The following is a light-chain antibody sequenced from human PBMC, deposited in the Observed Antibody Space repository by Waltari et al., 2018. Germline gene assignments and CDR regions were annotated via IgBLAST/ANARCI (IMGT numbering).Light chain of an antibody. CDR2: DAS. Sequence: EIMLTQSPGTLSLSPGERATLSCRASQSISRPLAWYQQKPGQAPRLLIYDASTRATGIPDRFSGSGSGTDFSLTISRLEPEDSAVYYCQQYVSLSATFGQGTKVEIK. V-gene: IGKV3-20*01. CDR1: QSISRP. CDR3: QQYVSLSAT. J-gene: IGKJ1*01.